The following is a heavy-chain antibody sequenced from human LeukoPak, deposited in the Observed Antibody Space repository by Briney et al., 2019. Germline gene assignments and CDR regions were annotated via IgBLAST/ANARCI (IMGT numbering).Heavy chain of an antibody. CDR3: ARGVGSGGYYGSSHWHLDR. D-gene: IGHD3-22*01. CDR1: GGSISSYF. V-gene: IGHV4-59*01. J-gene: IGHJ2*01. Sequence: SETLSLTCTVSGGSISSYFWNWVRQPPGKGLEWIGYISYSGSTSYNSSFNSRVTISLETSKKQVSLKLNFVTAADTAVYFCARGVGSGGYYGSSHWHLDRWGRGTLGTVSS. CDR2: ISYSGST.